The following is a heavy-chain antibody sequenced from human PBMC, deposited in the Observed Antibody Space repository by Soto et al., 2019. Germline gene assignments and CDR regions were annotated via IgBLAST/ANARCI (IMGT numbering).Heavy chain of an antibody. V-gene: IGHV3-23*01. D-gene: IGHD2-15*01. Sequence: EVQLLESGGGLVQPGGSLRLSCAASGFTFSSYAMSWVRQAPGKGLEWVSAISGSGGSTYYADSVKGRFTISRDNSKNTVYLQMNSLRAEDTAVYYCAKGVVVVVAATLTYLDYCGKGTLVTVSS. CDR1: GFTFSSYA. J-gene: IGHJ4*02. CDR2: ISGSGGST. CDR3: AKGVVVVVAATLTYLDY.